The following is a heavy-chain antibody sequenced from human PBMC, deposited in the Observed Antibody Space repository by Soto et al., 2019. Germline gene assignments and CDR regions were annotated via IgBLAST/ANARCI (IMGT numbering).Heavy chain of an antibody. Sequence: ASVKVSCKASGHTFTTDDISWVRQAPGQGLEWMGWISAYNGNTNYAQKLQGRVTMTTDTSTSTAYMELRSLRSDDTAVYYCARGLRGDRGVFWGQGTLVTVSS. V-gene: IGHV1-18*01. D-gene: IGHD4-17*01. J-gene: IGHJ4*02. CDR2: ISAYNGNT. CDR1: GHTFTTDD. CDR3: ARGLRGDRGVF.